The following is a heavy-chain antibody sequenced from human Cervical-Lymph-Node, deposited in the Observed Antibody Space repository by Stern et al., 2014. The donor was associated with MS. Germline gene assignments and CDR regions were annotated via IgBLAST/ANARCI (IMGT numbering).Heavy chain of an antibody. D-gene: IGHD4/OR15-4a*01. Sequence: QVQLMQSGAEVKKPGSSVKVSCRASGGPFDTYAFSWVRQAPGQGLDWVGRITPSLGTPSYAQNLQDRVTITADPSTSSVYMELSSLRSQDTAVYYCTKEDDYGHSEGHWGQGTLVTVSS. CDR1: GGPFDTYA. CDR3: TKEDDYGHSEGH. CDR2: ITPSLGTP. J-gene: IGHJ4*02. V-gene: IGHV1-69*11.